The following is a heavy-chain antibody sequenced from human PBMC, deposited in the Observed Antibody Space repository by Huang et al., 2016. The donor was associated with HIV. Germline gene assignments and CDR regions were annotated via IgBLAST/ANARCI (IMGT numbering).Heavy chain of an antibody. Sequence: QIHLVQSGPEVKQPGASVKVSCKASGYKFHIYEITWVRQPPGHGLEWTGWISGYNVSTRFAQKCQDRLTMTTDVSTSTAYLELRSLRLDDTAVYYCARTKGEFDFWGQGALVTVS. CDR3: ARTKGEFDF. CDR2: ISGYNVST. D-gene: IGHD3-16*01. V-gene: IGHV1-18*04. CDR1: GYKFHIYE. J-gene: IGHJ4*02.